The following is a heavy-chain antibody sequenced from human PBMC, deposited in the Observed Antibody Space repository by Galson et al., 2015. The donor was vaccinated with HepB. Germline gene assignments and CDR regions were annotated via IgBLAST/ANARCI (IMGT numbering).Heavy chain of an antibody. V-gene: IGHV1-46*01. D-gene: IGHD6-13*01. CDR1: GYTFTIYY. Sequence: SVKVSCKASGYTFTIYYMHWVRQAPGQGLEWMGIINPNGGSTSYAQKFQGRVTMTRDTSTSTAYMELRSLRSDDTAVYYCARQGGWEQLTPYVDWGQGTPVTVSS. J-gene: IGHJ4*02. CDR3: ARQGGWEQLTPYVD. CDR2: INPNGGST.